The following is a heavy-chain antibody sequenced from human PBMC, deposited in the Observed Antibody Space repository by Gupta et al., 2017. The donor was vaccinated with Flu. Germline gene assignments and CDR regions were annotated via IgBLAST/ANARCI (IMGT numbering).Heavy chain of an antibody. D-gene: IGHD3-16*02. V-gene: IGHV3-23*01. CDR2: ISGSGGST. J-gene: IGHJ4*02. Sequence: ASGFTFSSYAMSWVRQAPGKGLEWVSAISGSGGSTYYADSVKGRFTISRDNSKNTLYLQMNSLRAEDTAVYYCAKGRLGYTYYFDDWGQGTLVTVSS. CDR3: AKGRLGYTYYFDD. CDR1: GFTFSSYA.